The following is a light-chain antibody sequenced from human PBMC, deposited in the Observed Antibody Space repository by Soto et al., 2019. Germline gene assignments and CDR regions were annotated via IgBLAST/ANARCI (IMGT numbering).Light chain of an antibody. V-gene: IGKV1-39*01. J-gene: IGKJ3*01. CDR1: QSISSH. CDR2: EAS. CDR3: QQRYSIPLI. Sequence: DIQMTQTPSSLSASVGDRVTITCRASQSISSHLNWYQQKPGKAPQLLIYEASSLQGGVPSRFSGSGSGTDFTLTISRLQADDFAIYYCQQRYSIPLIFGPGTRVDIK.